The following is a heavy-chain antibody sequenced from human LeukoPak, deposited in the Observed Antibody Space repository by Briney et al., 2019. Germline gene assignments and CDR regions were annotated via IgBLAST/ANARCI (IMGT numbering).Heavy chain of an antibody. D-gene: IGHD2-2*01. J-gene: IGHJ4*02. CDR3: ARQDGYCSSTSCYGSADY. CDR2: IYPGDSDT. Sequence: GESLKISCKGSGYSFTSYWIGWVRQMPGKGLEWMGIIYPGDSDTRYSPSFQGQVTISADKSISTAYLQWSSLKASDPAMYYCARQDGYCSSTSCYGSADYWGQGTLVTVSS. V-gene: IGHV5-51*01. CDR1: GYSFTSYW.